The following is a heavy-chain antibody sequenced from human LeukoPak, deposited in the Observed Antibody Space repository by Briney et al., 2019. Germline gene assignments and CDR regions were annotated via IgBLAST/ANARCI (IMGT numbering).Heavy chain of an antibody. J-gene: IGHJ6*01. Sequence: ASVKVSCKVSGYTLTELSMHWVRQAPGKGLEWMGGFDPEDGETIYAQKFQGRVTMTEDTSTDTAYMELSSLRSEDTAVYYCATTRMNSGRTYYYYDGMVVSGQGGTVTVAS. CDR3: ATTRMNSGRTYYYYDGMVV. CDR2: FDPEDGET. V-gene: IGHV1-24*01. D-gene: IGHD6-19*01. CDR1: GYTLTELS.